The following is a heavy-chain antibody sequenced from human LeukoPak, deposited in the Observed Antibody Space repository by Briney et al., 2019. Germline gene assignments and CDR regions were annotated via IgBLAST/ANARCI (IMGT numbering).Heavy chain of an antibody. J-gene: IGHJ5*02. CDR1: GYTFTSYA. CDR2: INAGNGNT. V-gene: IGHV1-3*01. CDR3: ARDRGTMVRGSRWFDP. Sequence: ASVKVSCTASGYTFTSYAMHWVRQAPGQRLEWMGWINAGNGNTKYSQKFQGRVTITRDTSASTAYMELSSLRSEDTAVYYCARDRGTMVRGSRWFDPWGQGTLVTASS. D-gene: IGHD3-10*01.